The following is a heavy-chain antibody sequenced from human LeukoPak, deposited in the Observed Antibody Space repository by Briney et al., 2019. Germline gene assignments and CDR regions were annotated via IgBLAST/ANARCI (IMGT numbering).Heavy chain of an antibody. CDR2: IYYGGST. CDR3: ARQVNWFDP. J-gene: IGHJ5*02. V-gene: IGHV4-59*08. CDR1: GGSISSYY. Sequence: PSETLSLTCTVSGGSISSYYWSWIRQPPGKGLEWIGYIYYGGSTNSNPSLKSRVTISVHTSKNQFSLKLNSVTAADTAVYYCARQVNWFDPWGQGTLVTVSS.